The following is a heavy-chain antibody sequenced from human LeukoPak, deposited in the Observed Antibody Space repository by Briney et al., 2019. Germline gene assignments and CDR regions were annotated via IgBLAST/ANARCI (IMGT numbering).Heavy chain of an antibody. J-gene: IGHJ3*02. CDR1: GYTFTSYG. D-gene: IGHD3-22*01. Sequence: GASVKVSCKASGYTFTSYGISWVRQAPGQGLEWMGWISAYNGNTNYAQKLQGRVTMTTDTSTSTAYMELRSLRSDGTAVYYCARWPEIVVVTSRDAFDIWGQGTMVTVSS. CDR3: ARWPEIVVVTSRDAFDI. V-gene: IGHV1-18*01. CDR2: ISAYNGNT.